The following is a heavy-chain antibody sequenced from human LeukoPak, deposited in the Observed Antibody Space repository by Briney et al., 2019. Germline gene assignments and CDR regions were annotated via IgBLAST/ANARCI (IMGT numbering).Heavy chain of an antibody. CDR2: ISGSGGST. CDR1: GFTFRNEW. CDR3: APKPDYYDSSGYIT. V-gene: IGHV3-23*01. D-gene: IGHD3-22*01. Sequence: GGSLRLSCAASGFTFRNEWMHWVRQAPGKGLEWVSAISGSGGSTYYADSVKGRFTISRDNSKNTLYLQMNSLRAEDTAVYYCAPKPDYYDSSGYITWGQGTLVTVSS. J-gene: IGHJ5*02.